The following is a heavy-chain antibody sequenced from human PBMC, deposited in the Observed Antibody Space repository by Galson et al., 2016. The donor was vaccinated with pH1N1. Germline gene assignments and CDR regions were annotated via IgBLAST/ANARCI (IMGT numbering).Heavy chain of an antibody. CDR3: TRVGRLRSDFDP. D-gene: IGHD3-16*01. CDR1: GVTFTGNY. J-gene: IGHJ5*02. Sequence: SVKVSCKASGVTFTGNYVHWVRQAPGQGLEWMGWINPDSGGTNYAQRFQGRVTMTRDTSISTAHMELSRLTSDDTAVYYCTRVGRLRSDFDPWGQGTLVTVSS. CDR2: INPDSGGT. V-gene: IGHV1-2*02.